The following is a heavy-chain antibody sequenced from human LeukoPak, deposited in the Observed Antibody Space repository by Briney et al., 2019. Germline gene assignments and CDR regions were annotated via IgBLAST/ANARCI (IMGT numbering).Heavy chain of an antibody. CDR2: ISSSSNNI. J-gene: IGHJ1*01. CDR1: GLTFGSYS. Sequence: PGGSLRLSCAASGLTFGSYSMDWVRQAPGKGLEWVSSISSSSNNIYYADSVKGRFTISRDNGKNSLYLLMNSLRAEDTAVYYCVYGGGYFQHWGQGTLVTVSS. D-gene: IGHD4-23*01. CDR3: VYGGGYFQH. V-gene: IGHV3-21*01.